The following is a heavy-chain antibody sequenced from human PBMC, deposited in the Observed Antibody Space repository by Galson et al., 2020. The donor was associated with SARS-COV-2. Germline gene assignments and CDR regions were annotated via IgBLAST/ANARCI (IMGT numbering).Heavy chain of an antibody. CDR3: AKSYSSSSQTGYFDY. J-gene: IGHJ4*02. V-gene: IGHV3-23*01. D-gene: IGHD6-6*01. CDR1: GFTFSSYA. CDR2: ISGSGGST. Sequence: GGSLRLSCAASGFTFSSYAMSWVRQAPGKGLEWVSAISGSGGSTYYADSVKGRFTISRDNSKNTLYLQMNSLRAEDTAVYYCAKSYSSSSQTGYFDYWGQGTLVTVSS.